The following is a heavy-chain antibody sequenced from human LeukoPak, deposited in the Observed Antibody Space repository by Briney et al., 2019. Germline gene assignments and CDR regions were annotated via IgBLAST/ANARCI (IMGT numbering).Heavy chain of an antibody. J-gene: IGHJ4*02. CDR2: TNPNSGGT. V-gene: IGHV1-2*06. D-gene: IGHD2-2*01. Sequence: ASVKVSCKASGYTFTGYYMHWVRQAPGQGLEWMGRTNPNSGGTNYAQKFQGRVTMTRDTSISTAYMELSRLRSDDTAVYYCARGEHVVVVPAAFNSFDYWGQGTLVTVSS. CDR1: GYTFTGYY. CDR3: ARGEHVVVVPAAFNSFDY.